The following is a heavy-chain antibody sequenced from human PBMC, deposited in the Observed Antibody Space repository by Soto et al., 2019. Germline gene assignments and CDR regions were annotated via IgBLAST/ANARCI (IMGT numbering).Heavy chain of an antibody. D-gene: IGHD6-25*01. CDR2: LYYSGTT. Sequence: QLQLQESGPGPVKPSETLSLTCTVSGGSISSSDFYWGWLRQTPGKGLEFIGSLYYSGTTYYNPSLKSRVTVSVDTSKNQFTLKLISVTAAGSAVSYCAVVDSTGTWFDPWGEGALVTVSS. V-gene: IGHV4-39*01. CDR1: GGSISSSDFY. CDR3: AVVDSTGTWFDP. J-gene: IGHJ5*02.